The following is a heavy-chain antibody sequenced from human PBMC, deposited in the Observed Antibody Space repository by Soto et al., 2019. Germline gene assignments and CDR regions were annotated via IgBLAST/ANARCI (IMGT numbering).Heavy chain of an antibody. CDR1: GGTFSSYA. J-gene: IGHJ4*02. CDR3: ARGPVDTAMVLIYFDY. Sequence: QVQLVQSGAEVKKPGSSVKVSCKASGGTFSSYAISWVRQAPGQGLEWMGGIIPIFGTANYAQKFQGRVTITADESTSTAYLELSSLRSEDTAVYYCARGPVDTAMVLIYFDYWGQGTLVTVSS. CDR2: IIPIFGTA. V-gene: IGHV1-69*01. D-gene: IGHD5-18*01.